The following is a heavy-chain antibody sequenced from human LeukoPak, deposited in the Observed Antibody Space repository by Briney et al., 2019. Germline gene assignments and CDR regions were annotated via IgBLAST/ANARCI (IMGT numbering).Heavy chain of an antibody. V-gene: IGHV3-21*01. Sequence: GGSLRLSCAASGFTFSSYSMNWVRQAPGKGLEWVSSISSSSSYIYYADSVKGRFTISRDNAKNSLYLQMNSLRAEDTAVYYCARGSGYYDILTGYYTGVYFDYWGQGTLVTVSS. CDR1: GFTFSSYS. CDR2: ISSSSSYI. J-gene: IGHJ4*02. CDR3: ARGSGYYDILTGYYTGVYFDY. D-gene: IGHD3-9*01.